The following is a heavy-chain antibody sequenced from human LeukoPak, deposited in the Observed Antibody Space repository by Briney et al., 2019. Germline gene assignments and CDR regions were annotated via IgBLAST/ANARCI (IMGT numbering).Heavy chain of an antibody. CDR3: ARKPFYGSGIGH. Sequence: PGGSLRLSCAASGFTVSSNEMSWVRQAPGKGLEWVSYISDSGSPIYYADSVKGRFTISRDNAKNSLYLQMNSLRAEDTAVYYCARKPFYGSGIGHWGQGTLVTVSS. D-gene: IGHD3-10*01. CDR1: GFTVSSNE. CDR2: ISDSGSPI. J-gene: IGHJ4*02. V-gene: IGHV3-48*03.